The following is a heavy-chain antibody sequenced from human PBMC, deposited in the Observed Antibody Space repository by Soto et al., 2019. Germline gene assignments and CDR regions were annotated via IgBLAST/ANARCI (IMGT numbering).Heavy chain of an antibody. D-gene: IGHD1-7*01. CDR2: IHTAKGNT. J-gene: IGHJ5*02. CDR3: ARDLIRTYTWNYARLNYLDP. Sequence: ASVKVSCKASGYTFTNNVIHWLRQAPGQTLEWMGWIHTAKGNTKYSQKFEARVTLTRDTAASTAYMELNSLRSDDTAVYYCARDLIRTYTWNYARLNYLDPWGQGTLVTVSS. CDR1: GYTFTNNV. V-gene: IGHV1-3*04.